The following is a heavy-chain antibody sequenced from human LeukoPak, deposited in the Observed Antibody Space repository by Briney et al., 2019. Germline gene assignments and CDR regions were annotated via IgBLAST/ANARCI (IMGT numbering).Heavy chain of an antibody. V-gene: IGHV3-53*01. CDR3: ARWARTKLGFDY. D-gene: IGHD7-27*01. Sequence: PGGSLGSSWAPLGLTVGSNYMGWSGRAPGKGRDWVSVIYSGGSTYYADSVKGRFTIPRDNSKNTLYLQMNSLRAEDTAVYYCARWARTKLGFDYWGQGTLVTVSS. CDR2: IYSGGST. J-gene: IGHJ4*02. CDR1: GLTVGSNY.